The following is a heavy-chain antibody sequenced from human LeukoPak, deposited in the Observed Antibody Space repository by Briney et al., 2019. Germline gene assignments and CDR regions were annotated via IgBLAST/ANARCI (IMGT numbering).Heavy chain of an antibody. Sequence: GGSLRLSCAASGFTFSSYGMRWVRQAPGKGLEWVAVIWYDGSNKYYADSVKGRFTISRDNSKNTLYLQMNSLRAEDTAVYYCARDDRGTYFDYWGQGTLVTVSS. CDR2: IWYDGSNK. CDR1: GFTFSSYG. D-gene: IGHD6-25*01. V-gene: IGHV3-33*08. J-gene: IGHJ4*02. CDR3: ARDDRGTYFDY.